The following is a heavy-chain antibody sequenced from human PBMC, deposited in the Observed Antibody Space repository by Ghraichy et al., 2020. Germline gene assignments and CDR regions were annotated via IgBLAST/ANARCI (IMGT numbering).Heavy chain of an antibody. J-gene: IGHJ5*02. CDR1: GGSISRYY. CDR3: ARDNYYDSSGYWFDP. CDR2: IYYSGST. D-gene: IGHD3-22*01. V-gene: IGHV4-59*01. Sequence: SETLSLTCTVSGGSISRYYWSWIRQPPGKGLEWIGYIYYSGSTNYNPSLKSRVTISVDTSKNQFSLKLSSVTAADTAVYYCARDNYYDSSGYWFDPWGQGTLVTVSS.